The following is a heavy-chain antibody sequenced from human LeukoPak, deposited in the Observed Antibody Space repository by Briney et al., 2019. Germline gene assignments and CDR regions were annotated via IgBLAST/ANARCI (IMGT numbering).Heavy chain of an antibody. D-gene: IGHD4-11*01. Sequence: RSSETLSLTCTVSGGSISSGDYYWSWIRQPPGKGLEWIGYIYYSGSTYYNPSLKSRVTISVDTSKNQFSLKLSSVTAADTAVYYCAREGTVTTASGYYYYMDVWGKGTTVTVSS. CDR2: IYYSGST. CDR3: AREGTVTTASGYYYYMDV. J-gene: IGHJ6*03. CDR1: GGSISSGDYY. V-gene: IGHV4-30-4*08.